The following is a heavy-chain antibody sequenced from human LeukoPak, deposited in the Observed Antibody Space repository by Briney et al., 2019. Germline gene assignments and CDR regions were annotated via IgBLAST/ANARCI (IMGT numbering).Heavy chain of an antibody. CDR1: GFTFSSRW. CDR3: ARHGDYCFDL. J-gene: IGHJ4*02. Sequence: GGALRLSCAASGFTFSSRWMGWVRQAPGKGLEWVANIRNDGLTQYYLYSVNGRFTISRDNAKDSLSLQMNSLRAEDTAVYFCARHGDYCFDLWGQGTLVTVSS. CDR2: IRNDGLTQ. V-gene: IGHV3-7*01. D-gene: IGHD4-17*01.